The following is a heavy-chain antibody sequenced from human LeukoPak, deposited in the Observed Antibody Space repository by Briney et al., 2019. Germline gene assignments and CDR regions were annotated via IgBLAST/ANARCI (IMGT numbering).Heavy chain of an antibody. CDR2: ISYDGSNK. V-gene: IGHV3-30-3*01. Sequence: GGSLRLSCAASGFTFSSYAMHWVRQAPGKGLEWVAVISYDGSNKYYADSVKGRFTISRDNSKNTLYLQMNSLRAEDTAVYYCAKASGYVLYYFDYWGQGTLVTVSS. CDR3: AKASGYVLYYFDY. CDR1: GFTFSSYA. D-gene: IGHD5-12*01. J-gene: IGHJ4*02.